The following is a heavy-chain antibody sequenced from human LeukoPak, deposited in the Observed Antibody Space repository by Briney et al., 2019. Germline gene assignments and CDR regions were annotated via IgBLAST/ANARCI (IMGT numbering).Heavy chain of an antibody. CDR1: GYTFTSYG. CDR2: ISAYNGNT. V-gene: IGHV1-18*01. CDR3: ARWKVEYYDSSGSNWFDP. D-gene: IGHD3-22*01. Sequence: ASVKVSCKASGYTFTSYGISWVRQAPGQGLEWMGWISAYNGNTNYAQKLQGRVTMTTDTSTSTAYMELRSLRSDDTAVYYCARWKVEYYDSSGSNWFDPWGQGTLVTVSS. J-gene: IGHJ5*02.